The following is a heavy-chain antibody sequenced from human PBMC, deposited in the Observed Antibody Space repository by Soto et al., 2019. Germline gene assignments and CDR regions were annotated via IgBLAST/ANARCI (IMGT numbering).Heavy chain of an antibody. CDR3: ARGGATYGLLTHDY. V-gene: IGHV3-23*01. J-gene: IGHJ4*02. Sequence: EVQLLESGGGLIQLGGSLRLSCATSGFTFGVYAMSWVRQAPGKGLEWVAAVTGTPFNTYYTDSVKGRFAISRDNSRDTLYLQMNSLTAEDTAVYYCARGGATYGLLTHDYWGQGTLVTVSA. CDR1: GFTFGVYA. CDR2: VTGTPFNT. D-gene: IGHD3-9*01.